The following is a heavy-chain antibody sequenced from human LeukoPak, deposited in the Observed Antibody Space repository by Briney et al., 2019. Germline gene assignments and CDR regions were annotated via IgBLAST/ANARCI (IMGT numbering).Heavy chain of an antibody. J-gene: IGHJ3*02. CDR2: IYTSGST. D-gene: IGHD3-22*01. CDR1: GGSINSHY. Sequence: PSKTLSLTCTVSGGSINSHYWSWIRQPAGKGLEWIGRIYTSGSTNYNPSLKSRVTMSVDTSKNQFSLKLSSVTAADTAVYYCARDYYDSSGYYYVGSDAFDIWGQGTMVTVSS. V-gene: IGHV4-4*07. CDR3: ARDYYDSSGYYYVGSDAFDI.